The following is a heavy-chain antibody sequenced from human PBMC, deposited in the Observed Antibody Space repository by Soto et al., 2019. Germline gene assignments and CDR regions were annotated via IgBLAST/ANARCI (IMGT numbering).Heavy chain of an antibody. D-gene: IGHD2-2*01. CDR1: GGTFSSYA. J-gene: IGHJ3*02. V-gene: IGHV1-69*13. CDR2: IIPIFGTA. Sequence: SVKVSCKASGGTFSSYAISWVRQAPGQGLEWMGGIIPIFGTANYAQKFQGRVTITADESTSTAYMELSSLRSEDTAVYYCARYCSSTSCPIPRAFDIWGQGTMVTVS. CDR3: ARYCSSTSCPIPRAFDI.